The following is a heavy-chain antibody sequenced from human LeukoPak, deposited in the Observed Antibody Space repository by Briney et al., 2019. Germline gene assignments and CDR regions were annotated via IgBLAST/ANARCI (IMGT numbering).Heavy chain of an antibody. V-gene: IGHV4-39*01. CDR2: IYNSGST. D-gene: IGHD4-23*01. CDR3: ARHDPPRWPYYFDY. Sequence: SETLSLTCTVSGGSISSSTYYWGWIRQPPGKGLEWIGSIYNSGSTYYNPSLNSRVIISVDTSKNQFSLKLSSVTAADTAVYYCARHDPPRWPYYFDYWGQGTLVTVSS. CDR1: GGSISSSTYY. J-gene: IGHJ4*02.